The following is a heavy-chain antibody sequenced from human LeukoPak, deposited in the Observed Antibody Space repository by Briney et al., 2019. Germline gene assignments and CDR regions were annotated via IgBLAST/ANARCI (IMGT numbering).Heavy chain of an antibody. J-gene: IGHJ4*02. Sequence: PSETLSLTCTVSGGSINFYYWGWIRQPPGKGLEWIGSIYYSGSTYYNPSLKSRVTISVDTSKNQFSLKLSSVTAADTAVYYCARPDSGYVIDYWGQGTLVTVSS. CDR2: IYYSGST. D-gene: IGHD5-12*01. V-gene: IGHV4-39*01. CDR3: ARPDSGYVIDY. CDR1: GGSINFYY.